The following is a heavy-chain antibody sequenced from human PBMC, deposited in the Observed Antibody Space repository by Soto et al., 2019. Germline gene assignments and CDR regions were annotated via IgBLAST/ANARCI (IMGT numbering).Heavy chain of an antibody. V-gene: IGHV3-23*01. J-gene: IGHJ4*02. CDR1: GFTFTSYA. CDR3: AKNTGYDFWSGYYSGGYFDY. D-gene: IGHD3-3*01. CDR2: ISGGGGST. Sequence: EVQLLESGGGLVQPGGSLRLSCAASGFTFTSYAMSWVRQAPGKGLEWVSGISGGGGSTYYADSVRGQFTISRDNSKNTLYLQMNSLRAEDTAVFYCAKNTGYDFWSGYYSGGYFDYWGQGALLTVSS.